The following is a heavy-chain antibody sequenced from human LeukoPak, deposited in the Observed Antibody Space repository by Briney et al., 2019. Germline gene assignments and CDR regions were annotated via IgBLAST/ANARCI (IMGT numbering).Heavy chain of an antibody. Sequence: GGSLRLSCAASGFNFSIYAMSWVRQAPGKGLEWVSAISGSAVITFYADSVRGRFTISRDNSKDTLYLEMNSLRAEDTAVYYCAKSRLSGINDAFDIWGQGTVVTVSS. J-gene: IGHJ3*02. CDR3: AKSRLSGINDAFDI. CDR1: GFNFSIYA. CDR2: ISGSAVIT. V-gene: IGHV3-23*01. D-gene: IGHD3-3*01.